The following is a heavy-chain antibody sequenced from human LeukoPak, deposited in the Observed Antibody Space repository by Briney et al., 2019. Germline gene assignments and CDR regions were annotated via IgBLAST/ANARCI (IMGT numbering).Heavy chain of an antibody. V-gene: IGHV4-59*01. Sequence: SETLSLTCTVSGGSISSYYRSWIRRPPGKGLEWIGYIYYSGSTNYNPSLKSRVTISVDTSKNQFSLKLSSVTAADTAVYYCARLYSSNRVDPWGQGTLVTVSS. D-gene: IGHD6-13*01. CDR1: GGSISSYY. CDR3: ARLYSSNRVDP. J-gene: IGHJ5*02. CDR2: IYYSGST.